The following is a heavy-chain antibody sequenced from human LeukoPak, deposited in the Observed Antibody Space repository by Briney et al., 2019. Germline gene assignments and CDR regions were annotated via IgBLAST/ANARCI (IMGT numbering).Heavy chain of an antibody. CDR3: ARGYSRSWIPRYFDY. Sequence: SETLSLTCAVYGGSFSGYYWSWIRQPPGKGLEWIGEINHSGSTNYNPSLKSRVTISVDTSKNQFSLKLSSVTAADTAVYYCARGYSRSWIPRYFDYWGQGTLVTVSS. D-gene: IGHD6-13*01. V-gene: IGHV4-34*01. CDR1: GGSFSGYY. CDR2: INHSGST. J-gene: IGHJ4*02.